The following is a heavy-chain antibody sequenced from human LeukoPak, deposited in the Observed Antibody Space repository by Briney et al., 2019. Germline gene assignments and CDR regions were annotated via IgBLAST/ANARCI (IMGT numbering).Heavy chain of an antibody. J-gene: IGHJ6*02. D-gene: IGHD3-9*01. CDR1: GGSMTRYY. CDR3: ARCGYYDWLLSGMDV. V-gene: IGHV4-59*08. Sequence: SETLSLTCTVSGGSMTRYYWTWIRQPPGKGLEWIGYIYYSGSTNYNPSLKSRVTISIDTSKSLFSLKLSSVTAADTAVYYCARCGYYDWLLSGMDVWGQGTTVAVSS. CDR2: IYYSGST.